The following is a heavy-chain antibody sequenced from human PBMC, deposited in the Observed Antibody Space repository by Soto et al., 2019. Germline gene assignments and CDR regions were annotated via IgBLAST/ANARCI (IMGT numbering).Heavy chain of an antibody. J-gene: IGHJ4*02. Sequence: SGPTLVNPTQTLTLTCTSSGFSLSTSGVGVGWIRQPPGKALEWLALIYWDDDKRYSPSLKSRLTITKDTSKNQVVLTMTNMDPVDTATYYCARIGYDFWSGYWDYWGQGTLVTVSS. CDR1: GFSLSTSGVG. CDR2: IYWDDDK. V-gene: IGHV2-5*02. D-gene: IGHD3-3*01. CDR3: ARIGYDFWSGYWDY.